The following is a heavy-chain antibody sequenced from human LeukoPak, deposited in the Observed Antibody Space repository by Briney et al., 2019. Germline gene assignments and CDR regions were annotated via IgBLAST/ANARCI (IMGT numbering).Heavy chain of an antibody. CDR1: GGSISSGSYY. J-gene: IGHJ4*02. CDR2: VYTSGST. Sequence: PSETLSLTCTVSGGSISSGSYYWSWIRQPAGKGLEWIGRVYTSGSTNYNPSLKSRVTISVDTSKNQFSLKLSSVTAADTAVYYCARDSVVGATVRPDYFDYWGQGTLVTVSS. D-gene: IGHD1-26*01. V-gene: IGHV4-61*02. CDR3: ARDSVVGATVRPDYFDY.